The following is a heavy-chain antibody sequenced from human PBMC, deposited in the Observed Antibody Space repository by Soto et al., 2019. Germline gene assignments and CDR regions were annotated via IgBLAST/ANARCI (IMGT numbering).Heavy chain of an antibody. Sequence: GGSLRLSCAASGFTFGTYWIHWVRQAPGEGLVWVSRIKTDGGTTDYAAPVKGRFTISRDDSKNTLYLQMNSLKTEDTAVYYCTKGQDIRGSPYYYYGMDVWGQGTTVTVSS. V-gene: IGHV3-15*07. CDR1: GFTFGTYW. CDR3: TKGQDIRGSPYYYYGMDV. CDR2: IKTDGGTT. J-gene: IGHJ6*02. D-gene: IGHD2-15*01.